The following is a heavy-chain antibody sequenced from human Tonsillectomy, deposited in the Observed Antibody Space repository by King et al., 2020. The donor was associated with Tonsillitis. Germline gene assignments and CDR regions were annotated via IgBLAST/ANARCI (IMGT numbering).Heavy chain of an antibody. V-gene: IGHV4-34*01. Sequence: VQLQQWGAGLLKPSETLSLTCAVYGGSFSGYYWSWIRQPPGKGLEWIGEINHSGSTNYNPSLKSRVTISVDTSKNQFSLRLSSVTAADTAVYYCARVGYGTYFDYWGQRTLVTVSS. D-gene: IGHD4-17*01. CDR3: ARVGYGTYFDY. CDR2: INHSGST. CDR1: GGSFSGYY. J-gene: IGHJ4*02.